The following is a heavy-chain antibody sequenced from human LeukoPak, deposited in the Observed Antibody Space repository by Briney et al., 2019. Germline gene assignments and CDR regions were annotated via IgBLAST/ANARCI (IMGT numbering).Heavy chain of an antibody. CDR2: ISWNSGSI. Sequence: PGGCLRLSCAASGCTFDNYAMHWVRQAPGKGLEWVSGISWNSGSIGYADSVKGRFTISRDNAKNSLYLQMNSLRAEDTALYYCAKGYYDSSGYGSDYWGQGTLVIVSS. J-gene: IGHJ4*02. D-gene: IGHD3-22*01. V-gene: IGHV3-9*01. CDR3: AKGYYDSSGYGSDY. CDR1: GCTFDNYA.